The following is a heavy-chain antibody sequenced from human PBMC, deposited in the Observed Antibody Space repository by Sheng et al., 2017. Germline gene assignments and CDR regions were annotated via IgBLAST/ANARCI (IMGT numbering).Heavy chain of an antibody. D-gene: IGHD3-10*01. J-gene: IGHJ4*02. V-gene: IGHV3-23*01. CDR3: ARSDYNYFIH. CDR2: IIGSGDST. CDR1: GFTFSSYA. Sequence: TASGFTFSSYAMSWVRQAPGKGLEWVSTIIGSGDSTYYADSVKGRFTVSRDNSKNTLYLQMDSLRVEDTAVYYCARSDYNYFIHWGQGTLVTVSS.